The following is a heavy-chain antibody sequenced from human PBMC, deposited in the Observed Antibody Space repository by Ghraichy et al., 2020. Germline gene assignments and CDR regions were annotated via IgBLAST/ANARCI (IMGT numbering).Heavy chain of an antibody. CDR3: ARSGRDSSAGDVDY. V-gene: IGHV3-21*01. CDR1: GFTFSSYS. CDR2: ISSSSSYI. D-gene: IGHD3-22*01. J-gene: IGHJ4*02. Sequence: GGSLRLSCAASGFTFSSYSMNWVRQAPGKGLEWVSSISSSSSYIYYADSVKGRFTISRDNAKNSLYLQMNSLRAEDTAVYYCARSGRDSSAGDVDYWGQGTLVTVSS.